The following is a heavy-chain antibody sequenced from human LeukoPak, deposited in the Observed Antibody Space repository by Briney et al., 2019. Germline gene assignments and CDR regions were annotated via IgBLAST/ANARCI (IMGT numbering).Heavy chain of an antibody. J-gene: IGHJ4*02. Sequence: GGSLRLSCAASGFTFVDYAMHWVRQAPGKGLEWVSLISWDGGSTYYADSVKGRFTISRGNSKNSLYLQMNSLRAEDTALYYCAKDGKLWFGELLSLGYFDYWGQGTLVTVSS. V-gene: IGHV3-43D*03. D-gene: IGHD3-10*01. CDR1: GFTFVDYA. CDR2: ISWDGGST. CDR3: AKDGKLWFGELLSLGYFDY.